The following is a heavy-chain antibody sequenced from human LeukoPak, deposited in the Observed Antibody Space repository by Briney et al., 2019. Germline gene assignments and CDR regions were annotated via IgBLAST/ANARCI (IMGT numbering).Heavy chain of an antibody. CDR2: IHTSGTT. CDR3: ARCRSYDSSGYCDAVDI. D-gene: IGHD3-22*01. V-gene: IGHV4-4*07. Sequence: KPSETLSLTCTVSGDSMGRYYWSFIRQPAGKGLEWIARIHTSGTTWYNASLKSRVTMSVDASKNQFSLRLTSVTAADTAVYYCARCRSYDSSGYCDAVDIWGQGTMVTVSS. CDR1: GDSMGRYY. J-gene: IGHJ3*02.